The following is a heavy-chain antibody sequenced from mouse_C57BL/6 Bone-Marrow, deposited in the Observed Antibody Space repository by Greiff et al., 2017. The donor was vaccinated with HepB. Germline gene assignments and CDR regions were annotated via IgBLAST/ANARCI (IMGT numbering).Heavy chain of an antibody. CDR1: GFTFTDYY. Sequence: DVQLVESGGGLVQPGGSLSLSCAASGFTFTDYYMSWVRQPPGKALEWLGFIRNKANGYTTEYSASVKGRFTISRDNSQSILYLQMNALRAEDSATYYCARSLYDYEYFDYWGQGTTLTVSS. D-gene: IGHD2-4*01. J-gene: IGHJ2*01. V-gene: IGHV7-3*01. CDR3: ARSLYDYEYFDY. CDR2: IRNKANGYTT.